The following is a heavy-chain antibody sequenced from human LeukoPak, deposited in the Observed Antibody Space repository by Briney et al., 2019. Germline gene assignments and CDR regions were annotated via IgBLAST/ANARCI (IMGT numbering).Heavy chain of an antibody. J-gene: IGHJ3*02. Sequence: ASVTVSCTVSGYTLTELSMHWVRQAPGKGLEWMGGFDPEDGETIYAQKFQGRVTMTEDTSTDTAYMELSSLRSEDTAVYYCATVSVWLYTAMDTDAFDIWGQGTMVTVSS. CDR1: GYTLTELS. V-gene: IGHV1-24*01. CDR2: FDPEDGET. CDR3: ATVSVWLYTAMDTDAFDI. D-gene: IGHD5-18*01.